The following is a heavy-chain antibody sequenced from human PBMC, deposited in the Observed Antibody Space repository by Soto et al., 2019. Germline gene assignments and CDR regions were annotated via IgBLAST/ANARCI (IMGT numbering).Heavy chain of an antibody. V-gene: IGHV4-59*01. J-gene: IGHJ4*02. CDR3: ARDGYDGSGSPYPAY. Sequence: SETLSLTCSVSGGSMSEYFWSWIRQSPGKGLEWIGYIYYLGSTDYNPSLKSRVTISVDTSKWQFSLRLTSVTAADTAVYCCARDGYDGSGSPYPAYWGPGTQVTVSS. D-gene: IGHD3-10*01. CDR2: IYYLGST. CDR1: GGSMSEYF.